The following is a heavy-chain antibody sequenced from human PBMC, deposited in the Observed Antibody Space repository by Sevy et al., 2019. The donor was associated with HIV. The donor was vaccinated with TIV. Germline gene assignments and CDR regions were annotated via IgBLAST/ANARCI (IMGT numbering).Heavy chain of an antibody. CDR1: GFTFSDYY. Sequence: GGSLRLSCAASGFTFSDYYMSWIRQAPGKGLEWISYISSSGNTIDYADSVKGRLTISRDKAKNSLYLQMNSLRAEDTAVYYCAKLYDILTGHDLGFNYWGQGTLVTVSS. V-gene: IGHV3-11*01. J-gene: IGHJ4*02. CDR3: AKLYDILTGHDLGFNY. CDR2: ISSSGNTI. D-gene: IGHD3-9*01.